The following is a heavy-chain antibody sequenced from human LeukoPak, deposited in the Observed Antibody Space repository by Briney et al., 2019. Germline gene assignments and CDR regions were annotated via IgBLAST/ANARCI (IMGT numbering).Heavy chain of an antibody. CDR1: GYTFTGYY. J-gene: IGHJ4*02. CDR2: INPNSGGT. D-gene: IGHD4-17*01. Sequence: ASVKVSCKASGYTFTGYYMHWVRQAPGQGLEWMGWINPNSGGTNYAQKFQGRVTMTRDTSISTAYMELSRPRSDDTAVYYCARGPLMTTVTTFTYWGQGTLVTVSS. CDR3: ARGPLMTTVTTFTY. V-gene: IGHV1-2*02.